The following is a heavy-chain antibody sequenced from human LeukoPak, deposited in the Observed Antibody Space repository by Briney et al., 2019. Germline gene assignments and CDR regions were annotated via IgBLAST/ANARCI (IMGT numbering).Heavy chain of an antibody. Sequence: GGSLRLSCAASGFIFSSHVMSWVRQAPGKGLEWGSAISGSGDITSYADSVKGRFTISRDNSKNTLHLQMNSLRAEDTAVYYCAKDLGGTYYPFDYWGQGTLVTVSS. D-gene: IGHD1-26*01. J-gene: IGHJ4*02. CDR3: AKDLGGTYYPFDY. V-gene: IGHV3-23*01. CDR2: ISGSGDIT. CDR1: GFIFSSHV.